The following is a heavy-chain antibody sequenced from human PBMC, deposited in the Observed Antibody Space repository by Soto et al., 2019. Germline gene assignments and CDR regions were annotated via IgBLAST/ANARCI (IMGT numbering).Heavy chain of an antibody. CDR3: ARRARGSSWYGWFDP. Sequence: SGTLSLTCTVSGGSIGSYYWSWIRQPPGKGLEWIGYIFYSGSTNYNPSLKSRVTISVDTSKNQFSLRLSSVTAADTAVYFCARRARGSSWYGWFDPWGQGTLVTVSS. J-gene: IGHJ5*02. V-gene: IGHV4-59*08. CDR1: GGSIGSYY. D-gene: IGHD6-13*01. CDR2: IFYSGST.